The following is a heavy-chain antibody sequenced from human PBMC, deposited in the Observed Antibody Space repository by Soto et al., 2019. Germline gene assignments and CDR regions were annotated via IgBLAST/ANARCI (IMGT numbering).Heavy chain of an antibody. D-gene: IGHD2-2*01. CDR1: GYTFTSYD. CDR3: AREFGDIVVVPAAPPIEYYYYYGMDV. J-gene: IGHJ6*02. Sequence: ASVKVSCKASGYTFTSYDINWVRQATGQGLEWMGWMNPNSGNTGYAQKFQGRVTMTRNTSISTAYMELSSLRSEDTAVYYCAREFGDIVVVPAAPPIEYYYYYGMDVWGQGTMVTVSS. CDR2: MNPNSGNT. V-gene: IGHV1-8*01.